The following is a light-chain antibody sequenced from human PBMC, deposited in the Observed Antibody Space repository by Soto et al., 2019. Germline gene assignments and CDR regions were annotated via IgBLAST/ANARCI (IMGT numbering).Light chain of an antibody. V-gene: IGKV1-17*01. CDR3: LQHNTYPWT. CDR1: QSISNH. CDR2: AAS. Sequence: DIQMTQSPSSLSASVEDRVIITCRASQSISNHLNWYQQKPGKAPKLLIFAASSLQSGVPSRFSGSGSGTEFTLTISSLQPEDFATYYCLQHNTYPWTFGQGTRLEIK. J-gene: IGKJ5*01.